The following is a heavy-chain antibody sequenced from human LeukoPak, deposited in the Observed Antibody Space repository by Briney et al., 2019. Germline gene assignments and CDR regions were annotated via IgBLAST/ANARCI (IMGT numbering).Heavy chain of an antibody. V-gene: IGHV3-23*01. D-gene: IGHD1-26*01. CDR2: ISGSGGST. J-gene: IGHJ4*02. CDR3: AKENHGIVGATTLIDY. Sequence: PGGSLRLSCAASGFTFDDYGMSWVRQAPGKGLEWVSAISGSGGSTYYADSVKGRFTISRDNSKNTLYLQMNSLRAEDTAVYYCAKENHGIVGATTLIDYWGQGTLVTVSS. CDR1: GFTFDDYG.